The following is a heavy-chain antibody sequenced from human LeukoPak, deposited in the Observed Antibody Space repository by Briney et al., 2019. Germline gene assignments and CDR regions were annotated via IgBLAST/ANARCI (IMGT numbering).Heavy chain of an antibody. D-gene: IGHD3-3*01. CDR1: GFTFSSYS. CDR2: ISSSSSYI. V-gene: IGHV3-21*01. CDR3: ARGYGPIYDFWSGSTYYFDY. Sequence: GGSLRLSCAASGFTFSSYSMNWVRQAPGKGLEWVSSISSSSSYIYYADSVKGRFTISRDNAKNSLYLQMNSLRAEDTAVYYCARGYGPIYDFWSGSTYYFDYWGQGTLVTVSS. J-gene: IGHJ4*02.